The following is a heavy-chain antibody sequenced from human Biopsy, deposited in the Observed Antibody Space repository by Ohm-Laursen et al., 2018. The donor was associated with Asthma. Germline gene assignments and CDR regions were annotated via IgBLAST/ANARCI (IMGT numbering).Heavy chain of an antibody. V-gene: IGHV3-30*03. Sequence: SLRLSCSASGFVFSQSGMHWVRQAPGKGLAWVALISSDGHNKYYKDSVKRRFTISRDNSKLRLYLEINSLRVEDSAAYYCARESGQDSGGTGAFDRWGQGIMVAVSA. D-gene: IGHD4-23*01. J-gene: IGHJ3*02. CDR2: ISSDGHNK. CDR3: ARESGQDSGGTGAFDR. CDR1: GFVFSQSG.